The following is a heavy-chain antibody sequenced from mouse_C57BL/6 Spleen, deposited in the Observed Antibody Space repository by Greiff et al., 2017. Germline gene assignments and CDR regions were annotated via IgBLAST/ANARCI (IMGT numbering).Heavy chain of an antibody. V-gene: IGHV1-55*01. Sequence: VQLQQSGAELVKPGASVKMSCKASGYTFTSYWMTWVKQRPGQGLEWIGDIYPGSGSTNYNEKFKSKATLTVDTSSNTAYLQLSSLTSEDSAVYCCARFGRGDWLFDYWGQGTTLTVSS. CDR3: ARFGRGDWLFDY. CDR1: GYTFTSYW. J-gene: IGHJ2*01. D-gene: IGHD3-3*01. CDR2: IYPGSGST.